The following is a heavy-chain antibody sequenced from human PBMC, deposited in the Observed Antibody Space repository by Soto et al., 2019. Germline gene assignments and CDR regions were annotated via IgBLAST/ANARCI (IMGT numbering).Heavy chain of an antibody. V-gene: IGHV3-74*01. CDR3: ARDTSYSTDY. CDR1: GFTFSSRW. J-gene: IGHJ4*02. Sequence: GGSLRLSCATSGFTFSSRWMHWVRQAPGKGLVWVSYINSDGSTTTYADSVKGRFTISRDNAKNTVYLQMNSLRVDDTAVYYCARDTSYSTDYWGQGTLVTVSS. D-gene: IGHD2-2*01. CDR2: INSDGSTT.